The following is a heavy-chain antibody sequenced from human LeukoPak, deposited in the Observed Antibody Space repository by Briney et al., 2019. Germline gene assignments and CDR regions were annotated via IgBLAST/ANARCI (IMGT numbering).Heavy chain of an antibody. J-gene: IGHJ5*02. CDR3: ARDMVRGVINP. CDR2: IYYSGST. D-gene: IGHD3-10*01. V-gene: IGHV4-39*07. CDR1: GGSISSSSYY. Sequence: TSSETLSLTCTVSGGSISSSSYYWGWIRQPPGKGLEWIGSIYYSGSTYYNPSLKSRVTMSVDTSKNQFSLRLRSVTDADTAVYFCARDMVRGVINPWGQGTLVTVSS.